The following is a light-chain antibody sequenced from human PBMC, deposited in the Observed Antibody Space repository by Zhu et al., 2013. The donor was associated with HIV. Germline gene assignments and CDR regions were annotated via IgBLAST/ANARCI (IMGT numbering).Light chain of an antibody. J-gene: IGKJ1*01. Sequence: EIVLTQSPGTLSLSPGERATLSCRTSQSVSSSYLAWYQQKLGQAPRLLMYGASSRATGIPDRFSGSGSGTNFTLTINRLEPEDFAVYYCQQYGSSPETFGQGTKVEIK. CDR3: QQYGSSPET. V-gene: IGKV3-20*01. CDR2: GAS. CDR1: QSVSSSY.